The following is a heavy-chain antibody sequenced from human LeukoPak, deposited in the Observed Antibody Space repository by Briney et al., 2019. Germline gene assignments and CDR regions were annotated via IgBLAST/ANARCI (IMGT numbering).Heavy chain of an antibody. CDR1: VFTFSSYV. Sequence: GGSLRLSCAASVFTFSSYVMSWVRQAPGKGLEWVSVISGSVGSTYYADSVKGPFTISRDNSKNTLYLQMNSLRDVDTAVYYCANLESGDDVFDIWGQGTMVSVSS. J-gene: IGHJ3*02. CDR3: ANLESGDDVFDI. D-gene: IGHD5-12*01. V-gene: IGHV3-23*01. CDR2: ISGSVGST.